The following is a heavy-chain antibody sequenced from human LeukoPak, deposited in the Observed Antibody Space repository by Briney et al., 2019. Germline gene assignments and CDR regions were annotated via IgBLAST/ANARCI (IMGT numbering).Heavy chain of an antibody. V-gene: IGHV4-59*11. Sequence: PSETLSLTCSVSGGYLSSHYWSWIRQPPGKGLELIGYIHDTGSTFYNPSLRGRVTISLDTSNNQFSLKLTSMTAADTAVYYCARFSSGCSTSSCYLTYWGQGTLVTVS. J-gene: IGHJ4*02. D-gene: IGHD2-2*01. CDR1: GGYLSSHY. CDR3: ARFSSGCSTSSCYLTY. CDR2: IHDTGST.